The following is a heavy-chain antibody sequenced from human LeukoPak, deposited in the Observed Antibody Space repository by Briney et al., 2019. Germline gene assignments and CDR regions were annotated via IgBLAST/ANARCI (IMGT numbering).Heavy chain of an antibody. CDR3: GPKDY. CDR1: GFTFSGSG. CDR2: IRRKANSYAT. V-gene: IGHV3-73*01. Sequence: GGSLRLSCAASGFTFSGSGMRWVRQASGKGLEWVGRIRRKANSYATAYAGSVKGRFTISRDDSKNTAYLQMNSLKTEDTAVYYCGPKDYWGQGTLVAVSS. J-gene: IGHJ4*02.